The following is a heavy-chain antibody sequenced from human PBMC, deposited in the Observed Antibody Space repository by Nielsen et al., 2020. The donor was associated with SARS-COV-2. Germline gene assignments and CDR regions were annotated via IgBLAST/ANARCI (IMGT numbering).Heavy chain of an antibody. V-gene: IGHV3-23*01. Sequence: GESLKISCAASGFTFSSYAMSWVRQAPGKGLEWVSAISGSGGSTYYADSVKGRFTISRDNSKNTLYLQMNSLRAEDTAVYYCARERRRGFDYWGQGTLVTVSS. CDR1: GFTFSSYA. CDR3: ARERRRGFDY. CDR2: ISGSGGST. J-gene: IGHJ4*02.